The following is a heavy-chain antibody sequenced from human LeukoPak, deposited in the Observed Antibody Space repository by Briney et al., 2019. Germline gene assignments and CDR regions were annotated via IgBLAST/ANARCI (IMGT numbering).Heavy chain of an antibody. CDR1: GFTFSSYA. V-gene: IGHV3-23*01. CDR3: AKVGDSSGYSYYYYYYMDV. Sequence: AGGSLRLSCAASGFTFSSYAMSWVRQAPGKGLEWVSAISGSGGSIYYADSVKGRFTISGDNSKSTLYLQMNSLRAEDTAVYYCAKVGDSSGYSYYYYYYMDVWGKGTTVTVSS. CDR2: ISGSGGSI. D-gene: IGHD3-22*01. J-gene: IGHJ6*03.